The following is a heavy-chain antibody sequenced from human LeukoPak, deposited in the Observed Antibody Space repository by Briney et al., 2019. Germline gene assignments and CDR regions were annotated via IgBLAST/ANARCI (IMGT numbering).Heavy chain of an antibody. J-gene: IGHJ4*02. Sequence: GGSLRLSCAASGFTFSSYAMHWVRQAPGKGLQWVAIISFDGSNKYYADSVKGRFTISRDTSKNTLYLQMNSLRPEDTAVYFCARDRGSSSWFADYWGQGTLVTVSS. CDR1: GFTFSSYA. D-gene: IGHD6-13*01. CDR2: ISFDGSNK. CDR3: ARDRGSSSWFADY. V-gene: IGHV3-30-3*01.